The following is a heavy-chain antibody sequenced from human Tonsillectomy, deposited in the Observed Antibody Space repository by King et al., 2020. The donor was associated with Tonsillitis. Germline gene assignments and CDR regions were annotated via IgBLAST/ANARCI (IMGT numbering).Heavy chain of an antibody. V-gene: IGHV4-30-2*01. Sequence: QLQESGSGLVKPSQTLSLTCAVSGGSISSGGYSRRWIRQPPGKGLEWIGYIYHSGSTYYNPSLKSRVTISVDRSKNQFSLKLSSVTAADTAVYYCARVDCTNGVCYYFDPCGQGTLVTVSS. D-gene: IGHD2-8*01. CDR2: IYHSGST. CDR1: GGSISSGGYS. CDR3: ARVDCTNGVCYYFDP. J-gene: IGHJ5*02.